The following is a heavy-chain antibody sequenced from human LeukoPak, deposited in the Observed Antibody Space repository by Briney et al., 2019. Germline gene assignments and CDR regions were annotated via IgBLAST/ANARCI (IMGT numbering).Heavy chain of an antibody. CDR2: MNQDGSER. D-gene: IGHD2-8*01. Sequence: GGSLRLSCAASGFTFSSYAMSWVRQAPGKGLEWVANMNQDGSERNYVDSVKGRFTISRDSAENSLYLQMNSLRAEDTAVYYCARGNNGALDIWGQGTTVTVSS. CDR3: ARGNNGALDI. J-gene: IGHJ3*02. CDR1: GFTFSSYA. V-gene: IGHV3-7*01.